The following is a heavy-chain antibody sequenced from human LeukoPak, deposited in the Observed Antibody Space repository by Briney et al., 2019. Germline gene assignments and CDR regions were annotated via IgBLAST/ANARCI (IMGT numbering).Heavy chain of an antibody. Sequence: ASVKVSCKASGYSFTSHYMHWVRQAPGQGLEWMGLINPSGSSTLYAQKFQGRVTMTRDMSTTTDYMELSSLRAEDMALYYCAKGSYGQLVSVGTPGAFDYWGQGTLVTVSS. CDR2: INPSGSST. CDR1: GYSFTSHY. D-gene: IGHD6-6*01. J-gene: IGHJ4*02. V-gene: IGHV1-46*01. CDR3: AKGSYGQLVSVGTPGAFDY.